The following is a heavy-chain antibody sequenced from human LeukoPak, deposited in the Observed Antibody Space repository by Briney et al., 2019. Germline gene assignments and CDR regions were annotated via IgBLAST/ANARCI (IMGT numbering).Heavy chain of an antibody. CDR2: IIPIFGTA. J-gene: IGHJ4*02. D-gene: IGHD3-22*01. CDR3: ARAGNYYDSSGYYGVFDY. CDR1: GGTFSSYT. V-gene: IGHV1-69*05. Sequence: SVKVSCKASGGTFSSYTISWVRQAPGQGLEWMGGIIPIFGTANYAQKFQGRVTITTDESTSTAYMELSSLRSEDTAVYYCARAGNYYDSSGYYGVFDYWGQGTLVTVSS.